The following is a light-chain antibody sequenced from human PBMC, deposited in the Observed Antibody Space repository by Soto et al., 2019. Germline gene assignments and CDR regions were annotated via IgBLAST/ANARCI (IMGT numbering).Light chain of an antibody. CDR1: QSGYSSY. Sequence: EMVLTQSPGTLSLSPGERATLSCRASQSGYSSYLAWYQQKPGQAPRLLIYDASSRATGIPDRFSGSGSGTDFTLTISRLEPEDFAVYYCQQYGNLWTFGQGTKLEI. CDR2: DAS. CDR3: QQYGNLWT. J-gene: IGKJ2*02. V-gene: IGKV3-20*01.